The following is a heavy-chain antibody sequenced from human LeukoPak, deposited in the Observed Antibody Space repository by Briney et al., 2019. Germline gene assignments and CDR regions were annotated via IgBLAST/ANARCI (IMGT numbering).Heavy chain of an antibody. CDR3: ARARYGSGSYYRAY. CDR1: GYTFTGYY. V-gene: IGHV1-2*02. Sequence: ASVKVSCKASGYTFTGYYMHWVRQAPGQGLEWMGWINPNSGGTNYAQKFQGRVTMTRDTSISTAYMELSRLRSDDTAVYYCARARYGSGSYYRAYWGQGTLVTVSS. J-gene: IGHJ4*02. CDR2: INPNSGGT. D-gene: IGHD3-10*01.